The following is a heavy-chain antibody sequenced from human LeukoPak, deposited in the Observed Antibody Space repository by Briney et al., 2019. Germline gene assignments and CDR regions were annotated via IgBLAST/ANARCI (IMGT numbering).Heavy chain of an antibody. Sequence: PSETLSLTCTVSGGSIGSSSYYWGWIRQPPGKGLEWIGSIYYSGSTYYNPSLKSRVTISVDTSKNQFSLKLSSVTAADTAVYYCARGGEWLGKIFDYWGQGTLVTVSS. V-gene: IGHV4-39*01. D-gene: IGHD6-19*01. CDR2: IYYSGST. CDR3: ARGGEWLGKIFDY. J-gene: IGHJ4*02. CDR1: GGSIGSSSYY.